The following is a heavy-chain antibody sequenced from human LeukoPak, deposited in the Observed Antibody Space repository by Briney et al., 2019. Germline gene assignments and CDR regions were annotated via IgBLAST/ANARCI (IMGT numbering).Heavy chain of an antibody. CDR2: VSNNGET. V-gene: IGHV3-64*01. Sequence: GGSLRLSCAASGVSFRDYYMSWLRQAPGKGLESVSAVSNNGETYYLNSVKGRFTISRDSSKNTLYLQMDNLRTEDTAVYFVAREITGSLDYWGQGTLVTVSS. D-gene: IGHD3-16*01. CDR3: AREITGSLDY. J-gene: IGHJ4*02. CDR1: GVSFRDYY.